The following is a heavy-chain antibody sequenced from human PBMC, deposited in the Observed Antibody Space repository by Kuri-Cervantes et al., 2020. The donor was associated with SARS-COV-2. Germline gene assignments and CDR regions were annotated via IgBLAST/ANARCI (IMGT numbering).Heavy chain of an antibody. Sequence: SETLSLTCAVYGGSFSGYYWSWIRQPPGKGLEWIGEINHSGSTNYNPSLKSRVTISVDTSKNQFSLKLSSVTAADTAVYYCARDISAGYSSSWYPYYFDYWGQGTLVTVSS. D-gene: IGHD6-13*01. CDR3: ARDISAGYSSSWYPYYFDY. CDR2: INHSGST. CDR1: GGSFSGYY. J-gene: IGHJ4*02. V-gene: IGHV4-34*01.